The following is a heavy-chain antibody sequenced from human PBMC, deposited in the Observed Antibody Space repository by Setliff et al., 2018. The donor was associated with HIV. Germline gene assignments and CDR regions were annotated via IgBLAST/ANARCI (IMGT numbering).Heavy chain of an antibody. CDR3: ARDLPVSNWYRYGLDY. Sequence: SLRLSCADSGVTFSSNWMTWVRQAPGKGLESVSFISYDGGSKYYADSVKGRFTISRDNSKNTLYLQMNSLRAEDTAVYYCARDLPVSNWYRYGLDYWGQGTLVTVSS. V-gene: IGHV3-30*01. D-gene: IGHD6-13*01. J-gene: IGHJ4*02. CDR1: GVTFSSNW. CDR2: ISYDGGSK.